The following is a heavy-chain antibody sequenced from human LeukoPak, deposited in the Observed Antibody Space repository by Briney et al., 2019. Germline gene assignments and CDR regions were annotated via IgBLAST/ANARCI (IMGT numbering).Heavy chain of an antibody. CDR1: GGSISSYY. J-gene: IGHJ4*02. V-gene: IGHV4-59*12. CDR2: IYHSGST. D-gene: IGHD3-10*01. Sequence: SETLSLTCTVSGGSISSYYWSWIRQPPGKGLEWIGCIYHSGSTYYNPSLKSRVTISVDRSKNQFSLKLSSVTAADTAVYYCARGTYYYGSGRQYYFDYWGQGTLVTVSS. CDR3: ARGTYYYGSGRQYYFDY.